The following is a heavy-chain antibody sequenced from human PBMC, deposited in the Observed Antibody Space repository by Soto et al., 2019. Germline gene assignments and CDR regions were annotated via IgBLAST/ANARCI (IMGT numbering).Heavy chain of an antibody. CDR1: GGSISNYY. J-gene: IGHJ3*02. D-gene: IGHD2-2*01. V-gene: IGHV4-59*12. CDR2: INYSGST. CDR3: ARVGCSSTSCYLLLRAFDI. Sequence: SETLSLTCPVSGGSISNYYWSWIRQPPGKGLEWIGYINYSGSTNYNPSLKSRVTISVDTSKNQFSLKLSSVTAADTAVYYCARVGCSSTSCYLLLRAFDIWGQGTMVTVSS.